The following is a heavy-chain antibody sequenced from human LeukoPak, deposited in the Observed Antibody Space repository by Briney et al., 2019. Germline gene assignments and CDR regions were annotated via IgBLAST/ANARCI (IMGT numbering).Heavy chain of an antibody. Sequence: YMHWVRQAPGQGLEWMGIINPSGGSTSYAQKFQGRVTMTRDTSTSTVYMELSSLRSEDTAVYYCARDPLSSSSGGNWFDPWGQGTLVTVSS. CDR1: Y. J-gene: IGHJ5*02. V-gene: IGHV1-46*01. CDR3: ARDPLSSSSGGNWFDP. D-gene: IGHD6-6*01. CDR2: INPSGGST.